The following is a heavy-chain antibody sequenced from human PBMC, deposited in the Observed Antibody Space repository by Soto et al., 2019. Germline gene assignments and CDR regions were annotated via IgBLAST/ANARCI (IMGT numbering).Heavy chain of an antibody. J-gene: IGHJ3*02. CDR2: IYYSGST. Sequence: PSDTLSLTCTVSGGSISSYYWSWIRQPPGKGLEWIGYIYYSGSTNYNPSLKSRVTISVDTSKNQFSLKLSSVTAADTAVYYCARQDYDYIWGSYRLGAFDIWGQGTMVTVSS. V-gene: IGHV4-59*08. D-gene: IGHD3-16*02. CDR3: ARQDYDYIWGSYRLGAFDI. CDR1: GGSISSYY.